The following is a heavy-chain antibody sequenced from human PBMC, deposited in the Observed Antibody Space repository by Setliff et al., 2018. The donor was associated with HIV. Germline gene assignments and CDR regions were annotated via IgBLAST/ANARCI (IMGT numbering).Heavy chain of an antibody. CDR3: ARDHCGGDCYSLWYFDL. Sequence: WASVKVSCKASGGTFSSYAISWVRRAPGQGLEWMGGIIPIFGTKNYAQKFQGRVTITTDESTSTAYMELSSLRSEDTAVYYCARDHCGGDCYSLWYFDLWGRGTLVTVSS. D-gene: IGHD2-21*02. CDR2: IIPIFGTK. J-gene: IGHJ2*01. V-gene: IGHV1-69*05. CDR1: GGTFSSYA.